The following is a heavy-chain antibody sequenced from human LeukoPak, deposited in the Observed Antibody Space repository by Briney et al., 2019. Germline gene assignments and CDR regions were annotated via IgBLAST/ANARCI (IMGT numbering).Heavy chain of an antibody. Sequence: PGGSLRLSCAASGFTFSSYSMNWVRQAPGKGLEWVSSISSASTYIYYADSVKGRFTISRDNAKNSLYLQMNSLRAEDTAMYYCATSGPSYGAYGLFACWGQGTLVTVSS. J-gene: IGHJ4*02. CDR3: ATSGPSYGAYGLFAC. CDR1: GFTFSSYS. V-gene: IGHV3-21*01. CDR2: ISSASTYI. D-gene: IGHD5-18*01.